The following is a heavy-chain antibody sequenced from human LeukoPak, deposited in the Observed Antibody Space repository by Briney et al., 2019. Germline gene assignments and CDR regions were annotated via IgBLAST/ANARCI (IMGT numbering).Heavy chain of an antibody. Sequence: PGGSLRLSCAASGFTFSSCAMSWVRQAPGKGLEWVSAISGSGGSTYYADSVKGRFTISRDNSKNTLYLQMNSLRAEDTAVYYCAKDSRVLLWFGELLPSYFDYWGQGTLVTVSS. J-gene: IGHJ4*02. CDR2: ISGSGGST. CDR3: AKDSRVLLWFGELLPSYFDY. D-gene: IGHD3-10*01. CDR1: GFTFSSCA. V-gene: IGHV3-23*01.